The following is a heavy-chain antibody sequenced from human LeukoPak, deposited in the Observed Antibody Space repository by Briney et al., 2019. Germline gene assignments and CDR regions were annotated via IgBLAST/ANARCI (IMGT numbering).Heavy chain of an antibody. J-gene: IGHJ6*02. CDR2: IKQDGSEK. V-gene: IGHV3-7*01. CDR1: GFTFSSYW. D-gene: IGHD3-10*01. CDR3: ARGARFFYYAMDV. Sequence: PGGSLRLSCAASGFTFSSYWMSWVRQAPGKGLEWVANIKQDGSEKYYVDSVKGRFTISRDSAKNSLYLQMNGLRAEDTAVYYCARGARFFYYAMDVWGQGTTVTVSS.